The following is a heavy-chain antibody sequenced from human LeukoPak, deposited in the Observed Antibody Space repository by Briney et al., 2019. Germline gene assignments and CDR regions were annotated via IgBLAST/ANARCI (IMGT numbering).Heavy chain of an antibody. J-gene: IGHJ3*02. D-gene: IGHD6-13*01. V-gene: IGHV3-66*01. CDR1: GITVSSNY. Sequence: GGSLRLPCAASGITVSSNYMNWVRQAPGKGLEWVSIIYSDSSRYYAGSVKGRFSISRDNSKNTLFLQMSGLRAEDTAVYYCASGSSPDNHAFDIWGQGTMVTVSS. CDR3: ASGSSPDNHAFDI. CDR2: IYSDSSR.